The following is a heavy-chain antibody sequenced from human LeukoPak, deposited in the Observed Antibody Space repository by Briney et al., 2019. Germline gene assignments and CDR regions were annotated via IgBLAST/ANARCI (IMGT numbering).Heavy chain of an antibody. D-gene: IGHD3-10*01. CDR1: GGSLSSSSYY. CDR3: ASCTMVRGVTCPA. CDR2: SYYSGST. Sequence: PSETLSLTCTVSGGSLSSSSYYWGWLRQPPGTWLEWLGSSYYSGSTYYNPSLKSRVTISVDTSKNQFSLKLSSVTAADTAVYSRASCTMVRGVTCPACGQPTPVTAPS. J-gene: IGHJ5*02. V-gene: IGHV4-39*07.